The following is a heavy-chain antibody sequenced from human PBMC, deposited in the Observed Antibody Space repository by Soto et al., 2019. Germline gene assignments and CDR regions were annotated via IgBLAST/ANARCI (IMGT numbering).Heavy chain of an antibody. J-gene: IGHJ4*02. V-gene: IGHV4-4*02. CDR2: IYRGGTT. CDR1: GGSISSNEW. CDR3: ATRTEAPM. Sequence: PSETLSLTCAVSGGSISSNEWWTWVRQSPGKGLEWIGEIYRGGTTNYNPSLGSRVTISIDKSTNHFSLRLRSVTAADTAVYYCATRTEAPMWGQGTLVTVSS.